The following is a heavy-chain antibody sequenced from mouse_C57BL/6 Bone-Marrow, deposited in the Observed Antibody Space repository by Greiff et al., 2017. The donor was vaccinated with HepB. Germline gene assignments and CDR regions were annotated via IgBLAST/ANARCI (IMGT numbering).Heavy chain of an antibody. CDR1: GYTFTSYD. CDR3: AREGDGYYPAWFAY. V-gene: IGHV1-85*01. Sequence: VKLQQSGPELVKPGASVKLSCKASGYTFTSYDINWVKQRPGQGLEWIGWIYPRDGSTKYNEKFKGKATLTVDTSSSTAYMELHSLTSEDSAVYFCAREGDGYYPAWFAYWGQGTLVTVSA. J-gene: IGHJ3*01. D-gene: IGHD2-3*01. CDR2: IYPRDGST.